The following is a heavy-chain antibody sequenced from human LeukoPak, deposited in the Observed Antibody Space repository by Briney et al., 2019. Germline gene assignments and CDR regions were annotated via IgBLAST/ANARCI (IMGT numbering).Heavy chain of an antibody. J-gene: IGHJ4*02. Sequence: ASVKVSCKASGYTFTSYGISWVRQAPGQGLEWMGWISAYNGNTNYAQKLQGRVTMTTDTSTSTAYMELRSLRSDDTAVYHCARDLLYSGYDYVGPYFDYWGQGTLVTVSS. V-gene: IGHV1-18*01. CDR1: GYTFTSYG. CDR3: ARDLLYSGYDYVGPYFDY. D-gene: IGHD5-12*01. CDR2: ISAYNGNT.